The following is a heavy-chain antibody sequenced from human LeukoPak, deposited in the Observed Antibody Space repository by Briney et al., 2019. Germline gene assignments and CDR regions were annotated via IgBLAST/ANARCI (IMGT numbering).Heavy chain of an antibody. D-gene: IGHD3-16*01. V-gene: IGHV1-2*02. CDR2: INPNSGGT. Sequence: GASVKVSCKAPGYTFTGYYMHWVRQAPGQGLEWMGWINPNSGGTNYAQKFQGRVTMTRDTSISTAYMELSRLRSDDTAVYYCARCNRGVLGGAYGMDVWGQGTTVTVSS. J-gene: IGHJ6*02. CDR1: GYTFTGYY. CDR3: ARCNRGVLGGAYGMDV.